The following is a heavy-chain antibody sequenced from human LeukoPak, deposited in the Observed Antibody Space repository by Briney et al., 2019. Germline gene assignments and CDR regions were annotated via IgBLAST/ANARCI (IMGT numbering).Heavy chain of an antibody. Sequence: SETLSLTCAVYGGSFSGYYWSWIRQPPGKGLEWIGEINHSGSTNYNPSLKSRVTISVDTSKNQFSLKLSSVTAADTAVYYCARHRVYNWNSRQNAFDIWGQGTMVTVSS. J-gene: IGHJ3*02. V-gene: IGHV4-34*01. CDR1: GGSFSGYY. CDR2: INHSGST. D-gene: IGHD1-7*01. CDR3: ARHRVYNWNSRQNAFDI.